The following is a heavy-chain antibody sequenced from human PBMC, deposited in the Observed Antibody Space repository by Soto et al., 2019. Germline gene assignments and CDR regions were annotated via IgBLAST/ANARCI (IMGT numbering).Heavy chain of an antibody. Sequence: QVQVQESGPGLVKPSETLSLTCAVSGVSVTSGSHHFLWIRQPPGKGLEWIGQTGSTNYNPSLKSRISISVNTSKNQFALNLSSVTSADTAVYYCGDYKAGSGGNGDCGQGTLVTISS. CDR3: GDYKAGSGGNGD. CDR2: QTGST. V-gene: IGHV4-61*01. J-gene: IGHJ1*01. CDR1: GVSVTSGSHH. D-gene: IGHD6-19*01.